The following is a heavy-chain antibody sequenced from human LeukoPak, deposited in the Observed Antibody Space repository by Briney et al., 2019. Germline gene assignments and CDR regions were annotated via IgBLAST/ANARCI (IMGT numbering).Heavy chain of an antibody. CDR1: GFTFSSYW. V-gene: IGHV3-7*01. CDR3: ARGRGSDY. Sequence: GGSLRLSCAASGFTFSSYWISWVRQAPGKGLEWVANIKQDGSEKYYVDSVKGRFTISRDNAKNSLYQMNSLGAEDAAVYYCARGRGSDYWGQGTLVTVSS. CDR2: IKQDGSEK. J-gene: IGHJ4*02. D-gene: IGHD3-10*01.